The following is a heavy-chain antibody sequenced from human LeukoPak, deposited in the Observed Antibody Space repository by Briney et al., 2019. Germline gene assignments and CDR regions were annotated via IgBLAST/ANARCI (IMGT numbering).Heavy chain of an antibody. D-gene: IGHD2-15*01. CDR1: GYTFTSYG. V-gene: IGHV1-18*01. J-gene: IGHJ5*02. Sequence: GASVKVSCKASGYTFTSYGISWVRQAPGQGLEWMGWISAYNGNTNYAQKLQGRVTMTTDTSTSTAYMELRSLGSDDTAVYYCARASLGYCSGGSCYISPWGQGTLVTVSS. CDR2: ISAYNGNT. CDR3: ARASLGYCSGGSCYISP.